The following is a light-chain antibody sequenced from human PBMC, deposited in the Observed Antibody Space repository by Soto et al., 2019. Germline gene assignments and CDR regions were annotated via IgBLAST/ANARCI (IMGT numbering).Light chain of an antibody. CDR1: QGISSY. CDR3: QHLNSYPLTYT. CDR2: ATS. Sequence: IQLTQSPSSLSASVEDRVTITCRGSQGISSYLAWYQHKPGKAPKLLIFATSTLQSGVPSRFRGSGSGTDFTLTISILQPEDFATYYCQHLNSYPLTYTFGQGTKLEIK. V-gene: IGKV1-9*01. J-gene: IGKJ2*01.